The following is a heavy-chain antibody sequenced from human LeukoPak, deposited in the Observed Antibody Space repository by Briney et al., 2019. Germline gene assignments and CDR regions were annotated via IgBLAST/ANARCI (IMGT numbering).Heavy chain of an antibody. CDR1: GFTFSSYW. CDR2: IKQDGSEK. CDR3: AREWIQLWLGGRYFDY. V-gene: IGHV3-7*01. Sequence: GGSLRLSCAASGFTFSSYWMSWVRQAPGKGLEWVANIKQDGSEKYYVDSVKGRFTISRDNAKNSLYLQMNSLRAEDTAVYYCAREWIQLWLGGRYFDYWGQGTLVTVSS. J-gene: IGHJ4*02. D-gene: IGHD5-18*01.